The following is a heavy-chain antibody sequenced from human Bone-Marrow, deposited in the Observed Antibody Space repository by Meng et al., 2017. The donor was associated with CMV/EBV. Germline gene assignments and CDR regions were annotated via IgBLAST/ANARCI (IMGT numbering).Heavy chain of an antibody. CDR3: ARVRYSTSAPRGFYFDY. V-gene: IGHV4-38-2*02. CDR2: IYHSGST. D-gene: IGHD5-12*01. J-gene: IGHJ4*02. CDR1: SYSISSGYY. Sequence: SETLSLTCTVSSYSISSGYYWGWIRQPPGKGLEWIGSIYHSGSTYYNPSLKSRVAVSVDTSKNQFSLKLSSVTAADTAIYHCARVRYSTSAPRGFYFDYGGQGTLVTVSS.